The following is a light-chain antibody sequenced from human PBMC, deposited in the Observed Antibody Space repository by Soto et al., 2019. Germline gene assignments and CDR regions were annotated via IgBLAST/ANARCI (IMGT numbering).Light chain of an antibody. CDR3: SSYTSSSPYV. CDR1: SSDVCGYNY. J-gene: IGLJ1*01. V-gene: IGLV2-14*01. Sequence: QSVLTQPASVSGSPGQSITISCTGTSSDVCGYNYVSWYQQHPGKAPKLMIYEVSNRPSGVSNRFSGSKSGNTASLTISGLQAEDEADYYCSSYTSSSPYVFGTGTKVTVL. CDR2: EVS.